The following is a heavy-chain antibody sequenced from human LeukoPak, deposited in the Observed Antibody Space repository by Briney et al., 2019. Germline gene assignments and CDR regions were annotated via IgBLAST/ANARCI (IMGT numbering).Heavy chain of an antibody. Sequence: GGSLRLSCAASGFTLSSYAMSWVRQAPGKGLEWVSAISGGGETIYYADSVKGRFAISRDNSKNTLYLQMNGLRAEDTAIYYCAKDLNGDGGSLYYWGQGTLVTVSS. CDR3: AKDLNGDGGSLYY. D-gene: IGHD1-26*01. CDR2: ISGGGETI. V-gene: IGHV3-23*01. J-gene: IGHJ4*02. CDR1: GFTLSSYA.